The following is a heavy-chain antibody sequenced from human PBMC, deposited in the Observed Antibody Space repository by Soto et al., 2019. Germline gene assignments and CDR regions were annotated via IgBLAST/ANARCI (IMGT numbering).Heavy chain of an antibody. CDR3: ARVVVNVAFDI. CDR2: IKQDGSEK. D-gene: IGHD3-22*01. J-gene: IGHJ3*02. V-gene: IGHV3-7*01. Sequence: PVGSLRLSCAASGFTFSSYWMSWVRQAPGKGLEWVANIKQDGSEKYYVDSVKGRFTISRDNAKNSLYLQMNSLRAEDTAVYYCARVVVNVAFDIWGQGTMVTVSS. CDR1: GFTFSSYW.